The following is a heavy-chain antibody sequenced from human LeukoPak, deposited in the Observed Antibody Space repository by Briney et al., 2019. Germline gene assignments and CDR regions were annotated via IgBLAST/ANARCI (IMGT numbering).Heavy chain of an antibody. J-gene: IGHJ4*02. CDR3: VKDLGGPMLTFGGQRGYFDY. V-gene: IGHV3-30*04. Sequence: GGSLRLSCAASGFTFSTYAMHWVRQAPGKGLEWAALISYDGSNKYYADSVKGRFTISRDYSQNTLSLQMNSLRAEDTAVYYCVKDLGGPMLTFGGQRGYFDYWGQGALVTVSS. D-gene: IGHD3-16*01. CDR1: GFTFSTYA. CDR2: ISYDGSNK.